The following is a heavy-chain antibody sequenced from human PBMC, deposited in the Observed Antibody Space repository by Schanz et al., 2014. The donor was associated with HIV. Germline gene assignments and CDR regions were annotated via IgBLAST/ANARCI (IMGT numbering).Heavy chain of an antibody. CDR2: ISPYNGDR. CDR1: GDTFSSFG. CDR3: AKGQDWPGPQLDH. V-gene: IGHV1-18*01. J-gene: IGHJ4*03. D-gene: IGHD3-9*01. Sequence: QVQLVQSGAELRKPGSSVKVSCKTSGDTFSSFGINWVRQAPGQGLDWVGWISPYNGDRKYDQKFQGRVTLTTDTSTNTAYMELRSLRSDDTAVYYCAKGQDWPGPQLDHWGHGSLVIVSS.